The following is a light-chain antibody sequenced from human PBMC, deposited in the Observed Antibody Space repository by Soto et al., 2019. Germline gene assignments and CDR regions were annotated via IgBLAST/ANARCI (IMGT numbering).Light chain of an antibody. V-gene: IGLV2-8*01. CDR1: SSDVGSYKF. Sequence: QSALTQPPSASGSPGQSVTISCTGTSSDVGSYKFVSWYQQHPGKAPKLMMYEVSKRPSGVPDRFSGSKSGNTASLPVSGLQAEDEAAYFCSSYAGNYNLVFGGGTKVTVL. J-gene: IGLJ2*01. CDR2: EVS. CDR3: SSYAGNYNLV.